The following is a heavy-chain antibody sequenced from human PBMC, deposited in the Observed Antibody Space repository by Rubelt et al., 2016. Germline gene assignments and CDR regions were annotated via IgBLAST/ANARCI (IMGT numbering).Heavy chain of an antibody. Sequence: EVQLVESGGGLVQPGGSLRLSCAASGFTFSSYSMNWVRQAPGKGLEWVSYISSSSSTIYYADSVKGRFTISRDNAKNSLYMEMNSLGGEGTAGYYCARGGSLDNWDDDGGDYWGQGTLVTVSS. CDR1: GFTFSSYS. CDR3: ARGGSLDNWDDDGGDY. J-gene: IGHJ4*02. V-gene: IGHV3-48*04. CDR2: ISSSSSTI. D-gene: IGHD1-20*01.